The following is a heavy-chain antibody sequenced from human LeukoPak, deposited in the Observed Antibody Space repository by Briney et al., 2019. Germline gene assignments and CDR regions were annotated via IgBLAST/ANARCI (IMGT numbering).Heavy chain of an antibody. CDR1: GGSFSGYY. CDR2: IYYSGST. CDR3: ASEFDP. J-gene: IGHJ5*02. Sequence: SETLSLTCAVYGGSFSGYYWSWIRQPPGKGLEWIGSIYYSGSTYYNPSLKSRVTISVDTSKNQFSLKLSSVTAADTAVYYCASEFDPWGQGTLVTVSS. V-gene: IGHV4-34*01.